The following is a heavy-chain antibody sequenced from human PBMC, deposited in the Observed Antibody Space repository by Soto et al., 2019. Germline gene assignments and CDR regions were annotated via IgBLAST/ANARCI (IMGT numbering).Heavy chain of an antibody. V-gene: IGHV2-5*02. D-gene: IGHD2-8*01. Sequence: SAPTLEHRSQTLPLTCPFSGLSLRTSAVGVGWIRQPPGKALERLALIYWDDDKRYSPSLKSRLTITKDTSKNQVVLTMTIMDPVDTATYYGAHVGYCSSFTCSNSDDFWG. CDR2: IYWDDDK. CDR1: GLSLRTSAVG. J-gene: IGHJ5*01. CDR3: AHVGYCSSFTCSNSDDF.